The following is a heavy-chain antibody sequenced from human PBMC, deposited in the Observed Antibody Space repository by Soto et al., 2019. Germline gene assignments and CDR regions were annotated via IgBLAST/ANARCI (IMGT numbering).Heavy chain of an antibody. D-gene: IGHD6-19*01. J-gene: IGHJ4*02. CDR1: GYNFTSHW. CDR3: ARQPASGWLDS. V-gene: IGHV5-51*01. Sequence: EVQLVQSGAEVKKPGESLRISCKGSGYNFTSHWIGWVRQMPGKGLEWMAIINPGDSDTRYSPSFQGQVTISADKSISSAYLQWSSLRASDTAVYYCARQPASGWLDSWGQGTLVTVSS. CDR2: INPGDSDT.